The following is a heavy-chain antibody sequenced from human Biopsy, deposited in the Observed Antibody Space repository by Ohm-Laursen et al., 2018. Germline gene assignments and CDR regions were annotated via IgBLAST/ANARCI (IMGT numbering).Heavy chain of an antibody. CDR2: IHWNSGVI. CDR3: ARDTRWSPYSMDV. J-gene: IGHJ6*02. D-gene: IGHD4-23*01. V-gene: IGHV3-9*01. CDR1: GFPFDDYA. Sequence: SLRLSCTASGFPFDDYAMHWDRQVPGKGLEWVAGIHWNSGVIDYVDSVKGRVTISRDNAKNSLYLQMHSLRAEDTAVYYCARDTRWSPYSMDVWGQGTTVTVSS.